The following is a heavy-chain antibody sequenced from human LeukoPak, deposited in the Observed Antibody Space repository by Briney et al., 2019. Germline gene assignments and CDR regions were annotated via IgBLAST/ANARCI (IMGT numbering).Heavy chain of an antibody. CDR2: ISTYNGNT. V-gene: IGHV1-18*01. Sequence: ASVKVSCKACGYIFPNYGISWVRQAPGQGLEWMGWISTYNGNTNYAQKLQGRVTITTDTSTSTAYMELRSLRSDDTAVYYYARDLIEGAAGTGPADYWGQGTLVTVSS. J-gene: IGHJ4*02. CDR1: GYIFPNYG. CDR3: ARDLIEGAAGTGPADY. D-gene: IGHD6-13*01.